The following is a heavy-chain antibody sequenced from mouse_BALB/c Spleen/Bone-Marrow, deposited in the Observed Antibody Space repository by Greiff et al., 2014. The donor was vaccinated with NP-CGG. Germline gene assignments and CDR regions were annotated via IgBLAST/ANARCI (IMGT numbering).Heavy chain of an antibody. Sequence: LEESGAELVRPGASVKLSCKASGYSFTNYWMNWVKQRPGQGLEWIGMIHPSDSETRLNQKFKDKATLTVDKSSSTAYMQVSSPTSEDSAVYYCARFGNYEGFGYWGQGTLVTVSA. J-gene: IGHJ3*01. CDR2: IHPSDSET. CDR3: ARFGNYEGFGY. CDR1: GYSFTNYW. D-gene: IGHD2-1*01. V-gene: IGHV1-74*04.